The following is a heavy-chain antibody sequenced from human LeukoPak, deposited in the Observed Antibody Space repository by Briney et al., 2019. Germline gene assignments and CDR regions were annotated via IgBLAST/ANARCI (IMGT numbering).Heavy chain of an antibody. V-gene: IGHV4-34*01. D-gene: IGHD6-6*01. CDR3: AREYSSSSVGAFDI. Sequence: SETLSLTCAVYGGSFSGYYWSWIRQPPGKGLEWIREINHSGSTNYNPSLKSRVTISVDTSKNQFSLKLSSVTAADAAVYYCAREYSSSSVGAFDIWGQGTMVTVSS. CDR1: GGSFSGYY. CDR2: INHSGST. J-gene: IGHJ3*02.